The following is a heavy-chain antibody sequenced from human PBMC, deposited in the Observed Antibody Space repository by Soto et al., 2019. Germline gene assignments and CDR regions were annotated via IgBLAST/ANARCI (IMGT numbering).Heavy chain of an antibody. CDR1: GFTFSSYS. CDR2: ISSSSSYI. J-gene: IGHJ4*02. V-gene: IGHV3-21*01. CDR3: ARVGYYDSSGYYWDLGY. Sequence: GGSLRLSCAASGFTFSSYSMNWVRQAPGKGLEWVSSISSSSSYIYYADSVKGRFTISRDNAKNSLYLQMNSLRAEDTAVYYCARVGYYDSSGYYWDLGYWGQGTLVTVSS. D-gene: IGHD3-22*01.